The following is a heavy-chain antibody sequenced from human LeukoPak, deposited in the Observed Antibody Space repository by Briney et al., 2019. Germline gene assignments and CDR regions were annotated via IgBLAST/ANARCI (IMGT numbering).Heavy chain of an antibody. Sequence: GGSLRLSCAASGFTFSSYGMHWVRQAPGKGLEWVAFIRYDGSNKYYADSVKGRFTISRGNSKNTLYLQMNSLRAEDTAVYYCAKTPIPDGDSYFDYWGQGTLVTVSS. CDR1: GFTFSSYG. V-gene: IGHV3-30*02. D-gene: IGHD4-17*01. J-gene: IGHJ4*02. CDR3: AKTPIPDGDSYFDY. CDR2: IRYDGSNK.